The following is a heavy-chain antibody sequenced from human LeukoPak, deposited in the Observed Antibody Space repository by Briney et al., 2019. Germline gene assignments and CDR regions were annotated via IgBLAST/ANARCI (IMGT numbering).Heavy chain of an antibody. CDR2: ITPIFGTA. D-gene: IGHD5-18*01. Sequence: SVKLCCSASVGTFSSYAISWVRQAPGPGLEWMGGITPIFGTANYAQKFQGRVTITADESTSTAYMELSSLRSEDTAVYYCASFYHLASYGSPYYFDYWGQGTLVTVSS. CDR1: VGTFSSYA. CDR3: ASFYHLASYGSPYYFDY. J-gene: IGHJ4*02. V-gene: IGHV1-69*01.